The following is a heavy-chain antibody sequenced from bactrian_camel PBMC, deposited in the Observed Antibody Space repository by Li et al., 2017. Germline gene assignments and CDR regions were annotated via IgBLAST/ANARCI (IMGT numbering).Heavy chain of an antibody. J-gene: IGHJ6*01. V-gene: IGHV3S40*01. CDR2: IYTGGGSA. Sequence: DVQLVESGGGLVQPGGSLRLSCAASGYTFSSYCMGWFRQAPGKEREGVATIYTGGGSAYYADSVKGRFTISRGNAKNMVYLQMNSLKPEDTARYYCAADWDRTRCGRWPEMMNRGVAFGYYGPGTQVTVS. CDR1: GYTFSSYC. CDR3: AADWDRTRCGRWPEMMNRGVAFGY. D-gene: IGHD2*01.